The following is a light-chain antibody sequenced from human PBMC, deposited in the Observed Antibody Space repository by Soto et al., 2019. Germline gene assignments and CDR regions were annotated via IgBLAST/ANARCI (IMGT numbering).Light chain of an antibody. Sequence: QSVLTQPASVSGSPGQSTTISCTGTSSDVGSYNLVSWYQQHPGKAPKLMIFEVSKRPSGVSNRFSGSKSDNTASLAISGLQAEDEADYYCCSHAGSTTYVFGTGTKVTVL. CDR2: EVS. V-gene: IGLV2-23*02. CDR3: CSHAGSTTYV. CDR1: SSDVGSYNL. J-gene: IGLJ1*01.